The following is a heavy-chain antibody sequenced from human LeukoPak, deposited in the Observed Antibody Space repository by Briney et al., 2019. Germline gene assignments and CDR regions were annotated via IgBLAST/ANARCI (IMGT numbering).Heavy chain of an antibody. J-gene: IGHJ4*02. V-gene: IGHV3-43D*03. CDR2: IIRDGGRT. Sequence: GGSLRLSCAASHFTFDDYAMHWVRPAPGEGLEWVSLIIRDGGRTYYADSVKGRFTISRDNSKNSLFLHMTRLSAEDTAFYYCAKGGGDTAMAMDYWGQGTLVTVSS. CDR1: HFTFDDYA. D-gene: IGHD5-18*01. CDR3: AKGGGDTAMAMDY.